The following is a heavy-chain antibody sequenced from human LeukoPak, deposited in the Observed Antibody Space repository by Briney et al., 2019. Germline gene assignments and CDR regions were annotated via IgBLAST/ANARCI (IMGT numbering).Heavy chain of an antibody. J-gene: IGHJ4*02. D-gene: IGHD3-22*01. CDR2: IYYSGST. CDR3: ARVTGYMIEDYFDY. Sequence: GSLRLSCAASGFTFSSYGMSWVRQAPGKGLEWIGSIYYSGSTYYNPSLKSRVTISVDTSKNQFSLKLSSVTAADTAVYYCARVTGYMIEDYFDYWGQGTLVTVSS. V-gene: IGHV4-39*07. CDR1: GFTFSSYG.